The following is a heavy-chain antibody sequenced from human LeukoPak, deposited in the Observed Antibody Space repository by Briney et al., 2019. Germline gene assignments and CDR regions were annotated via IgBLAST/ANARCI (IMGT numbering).Heavy chain of an antibody. D-gene: IGHD2-2*01. CDR1: GFTFSSYS. CDR2: ISSSSSTI. CDR3: AREPLGYCSSTSCSFSLDY. J-gene: IGHJ4*02. V-gene: IGHV3-48*01. Sequence: GGSLRLSCAASGFTFSSYSMNWVRQAPGKGLEWVSYISSSSSTIYYADSVKGRFTISRDNAKNSLYLQMNSLRAEDTAVYYCAREPLGYCSSTSCSFSLDYWGQGTLVTVSS.